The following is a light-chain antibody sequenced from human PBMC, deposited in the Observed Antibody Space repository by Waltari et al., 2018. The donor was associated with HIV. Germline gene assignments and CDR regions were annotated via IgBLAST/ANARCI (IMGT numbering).Light chain of an antibody. J-gene: IGKJ1*01. Sequence: DLAMPQSPLSLPVTPGKPASIYCRSSKSLLHNNGYNYLDWYLQKPGQSPQLLIYLGSNRASGVPDRFSGSGSGTDFTLKISRVEAEDVGVYYCMQALQTPRTFGQGTKVEIK. CDR1: KSLLHNNGYNY. V-gene: IGKV2-28*01. CDR3: MQALQTPRT. CDR2: LGS.